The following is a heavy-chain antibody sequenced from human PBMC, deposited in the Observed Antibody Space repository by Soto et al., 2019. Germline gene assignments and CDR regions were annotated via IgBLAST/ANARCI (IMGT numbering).Heavy chain of an antibody. CDR3: ARVRYGNYYYYYGMDV. CDR1: GFTFSSYG. J-gene: IGHJ6*02. Sequence: PGGSLRLSCAASGFTFSSYGMHWVRQAPGKGLEWVAVIGYDGSNKYYADTVKGRFTISRDNSKNTLYLKMNSLRAEDMAVYYCARVRYGNYYYYYGMDVWGQGTTVTVSS. CDR2: IGYDGSNK. V-gene: IGHV3-33*01. D-gene: IGHD5-18*01.